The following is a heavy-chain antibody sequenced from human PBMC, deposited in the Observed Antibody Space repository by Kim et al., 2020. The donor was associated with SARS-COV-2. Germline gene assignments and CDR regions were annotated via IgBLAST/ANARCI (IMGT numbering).Heavy chain of an antibody. D-gene: IGHD3-3*01. CDR1: GFTFSSYS. CDR3: ARDLSGPPGHLYYYYGMDV. V-gene: IGHV3-21*01. J-gene: IGHJ6*02. CDR2: ISSSSSYI. Sequence: GGSLRLSCAASGFTFSSYSMNWVRQAPGKGLEWVSSISSSSSYIYYADSVKGRFTISRDNAKNSLYLQMNSLRAEDTAVYYCARDLSGPPGHLYYYYGMDVWGQGTTVTVSS.